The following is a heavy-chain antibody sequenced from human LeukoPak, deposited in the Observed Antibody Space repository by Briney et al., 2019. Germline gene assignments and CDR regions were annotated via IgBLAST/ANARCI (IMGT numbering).Heavy chain of an antibody. Sequence: PGASLQISCQGAGYRLASCWIGGARQLPGKGREGSGIIYPGEARTRYSPSFQGEVTISADKCISTASLQWSSLKASDTAMYYCARPHSRDGYNLADWGQGSLVTVSS. D-gene: IGHD5-24*01. CDR1: GYRLASCW. J-gene: IGHJ4*02. V-gene: IGHV5-51*01. CDR2: IYPGEART. CDR3: ARPHSRDGYNLAD.